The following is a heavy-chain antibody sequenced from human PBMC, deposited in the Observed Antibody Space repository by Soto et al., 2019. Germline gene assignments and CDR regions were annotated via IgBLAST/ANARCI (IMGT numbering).Heavy chain of an antibody. V-gene: IGHV1-18*01. Sequence: ASVKVSCKSSGYNFISHSITWVRQAPVQGLEWMGRISAYNGNTNYAQKLQGRVTMTTDTSTNTAYMELRSLRSDDTAVYYCARDRGTVTNYVGQDYGMNVWGQGTTVTVSS. D-gene: IGHD4-17*01. CDR3: ARDRGTVTNYVGQDYGMNV. CDR2: ISAYNGNT. CDR1: GYNFISHS. J-gene: IGHJ6*02.